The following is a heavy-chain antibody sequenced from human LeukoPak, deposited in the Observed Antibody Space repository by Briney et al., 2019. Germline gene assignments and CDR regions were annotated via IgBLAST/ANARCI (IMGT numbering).Heavy chain of an antibody. CDR1: GGSISSYY. CDR3: ARERDYYDSRDAFDI. D-gene: IGHD3-22*01. V-gene: IGHV4-4*07. CDR2: IYTSGST. J-gene: IGHJ3*02. Sequence: PSETLSLTCTVSGGSISSYYWSWIRQPAGKGLEWIGRIYTSGSTNYNPSLKSRVTMSVATSKNQFSLKLSSVTAAGTAVYYCARERDYYDSRDAFDIWGQGTMVTVSS.